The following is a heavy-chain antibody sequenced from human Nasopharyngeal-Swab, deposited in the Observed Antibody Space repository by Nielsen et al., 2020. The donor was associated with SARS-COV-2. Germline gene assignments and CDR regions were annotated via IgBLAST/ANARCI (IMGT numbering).Heavy chain of an antibody. V-gene: IGHV1-18*01. CDR1: GYTFLNYG. J-gene: IGHJ4*02. D-gene: IGHD3-16*01. CDR2: SSPNNRDT. CDR3: ARKRGEKYLSQFDY. Sequence: ASVNVSCKASGYTFLNYGITWVRQPPAQGLAWMGLSSPNNRDTAYAQKFQGRVTVTTDTSTNTAYMELRSLRSDDTAIYYCARKRGEKYLSQFDYWGQGTLVTVSS.